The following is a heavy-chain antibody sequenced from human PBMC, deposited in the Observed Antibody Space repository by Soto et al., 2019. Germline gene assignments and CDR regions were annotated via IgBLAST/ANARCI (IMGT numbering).Heavy chain of an antibody. J-gene: IGHJ4*02. Sequence: EVQLVESGGGLVRPGGSLRLSCAASGFTFSKAWMNWVRQAPGKGLEWVGRIKSRTDGGTKEHAASVKGRFTISRDDSNYTLYLQMNDLKTADTGLYYCTTDVRPLTDYWGQGTLFTVS. CDR1: GFTFSKAW. CDR3: TTDVRPLTDY. D-gene: IGHD3-10*02. V-gene: IGHV3-15*01. CDR2: IKSRTDGGTK.